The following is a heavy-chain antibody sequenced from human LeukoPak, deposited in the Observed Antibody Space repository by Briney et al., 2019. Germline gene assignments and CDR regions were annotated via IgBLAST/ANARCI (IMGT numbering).Heavy chain of an antibody. J-gene: IGHJ4*02. V-gene: IGHV3-48*03. Sequence: PGGSLRLSCAASGFTFSSYEMNWVRQAPGKGLEWVSYISGSGSTIYYADSVKGRFTISRDNAKNSLYLQMNSLRAEDTAVYYWARVDSSGGGSCDYWGQGTLVTVSS. CDR2: ISGSGSTI. D-gene: IGHD2-15*01. CDR1: GFTFSSYE. CDR3: ARVDSSGGGSCDY.